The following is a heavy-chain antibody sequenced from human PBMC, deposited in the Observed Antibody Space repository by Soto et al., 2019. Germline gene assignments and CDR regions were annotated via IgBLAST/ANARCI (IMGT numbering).Heavy chain of an antibody. J-gene: IGHJ6*02. D-gene: IGHD6-6*01. CDR3: ARRTVPPIAAAYYYYYGMDV. CDR2: IYPGDSDT. Sequence: GEPLKISCKGSGYSFTSYWIGWVRQLPGKGLEWMGIIYPGDSDTRYSPSFQGQVTISADKSISTAYLQWSSLKASDTAMYYCARRTVPPIAAAYYYYYGMDVWGQGTTVTVSS. V-gene: IGHV5-51*01. CDR1: GYSFTSYW.